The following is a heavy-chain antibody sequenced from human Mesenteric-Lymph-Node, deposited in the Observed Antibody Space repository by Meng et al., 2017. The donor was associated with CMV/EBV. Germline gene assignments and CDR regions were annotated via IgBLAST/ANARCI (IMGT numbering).Heavy chain of an antibody. Sequence: SETLSLTCSVSGGAISGYYWSWIRQPPGKGLQWIGNIFYSGSTVYNPSLNSRITISVDTSKNQFSLKLSSVTAADTAVYYCARDNQSSGWYRLSYYYGMDVWGQGTTVTVSS. J-gene: IGHJ6*02. V-gene: IGHV4-59*01. CDR2: IFYSGST. D-gene: IGHD6-19*01. CDR1: GGAISGYY. CDR3: ARDNQSSGWYRLSYYYGMDV.